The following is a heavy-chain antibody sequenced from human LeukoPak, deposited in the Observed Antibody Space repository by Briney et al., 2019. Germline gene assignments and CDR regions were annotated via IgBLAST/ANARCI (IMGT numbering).Heavy chain of an antibody. Sequence: ASAKVSCKASGYTFTNYGISRVRQAPGQGLEWMGWISAYKGNTKYAEKLQGRVTMTTDTSTSTAYMELRSLRSDDTAVYYCARDRYPRYDMTGYYYDYWGQGTLVTVSS. V-gene: IGHV1-18*01. CDR3: ARDRYPRYDMTGYYYDY. J-gene: IGHJ4*02. D-gene: IGHD3-22*01. CDR2: ISAYKGNT. CDR1: GYTFTNYG.